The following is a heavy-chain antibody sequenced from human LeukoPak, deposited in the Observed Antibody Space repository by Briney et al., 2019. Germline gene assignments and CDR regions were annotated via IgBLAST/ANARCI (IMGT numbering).Heavy chain of an antibody. CDR3: ARLGSSSPFDY. Sequence: GGSLRLSCAASGFTFSSYSMNWVRQAPGKGPEWVSSISSSSSYIYYADSVKGRFTISRDNAKNSLYLQMNSLRAEDTAVYYCARLGSSSPFDYWGQGTLVTVSS. V-gene: IGHV3-21*01. J-gene: IGHJ4*02. CDR1: GFTFSSYS. CDR2: ISSSSSYI. D-gene: IGHD6-6*01.